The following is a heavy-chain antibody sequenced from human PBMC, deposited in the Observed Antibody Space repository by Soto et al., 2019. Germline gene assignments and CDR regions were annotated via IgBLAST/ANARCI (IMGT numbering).Heavy chain of an antibody. V-gene: IGHV4-4*07. Sequence: SETLSLTCTVSGGSINTFYWSWVRQPAGKGLEWIGRIFSSGSTSFNPSLESRVAMSVDTSKNHFSLNLSSVTAADMAVYYCAREGSYSTYNFAHGIQLWSFDFWGRGALVTVSS. J-gene: IGHJ4*02. CDR2: IFSSGST. CDR3: AREGSYSTYNFAHGIQLWSFDF. CDR1: GGSINTFY. D-gene: IGHD5-12*01.